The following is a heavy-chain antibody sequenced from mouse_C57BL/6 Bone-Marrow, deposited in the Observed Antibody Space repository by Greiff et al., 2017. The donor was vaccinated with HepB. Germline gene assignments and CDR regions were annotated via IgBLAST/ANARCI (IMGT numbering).Heavy chain of an antibody. CDR3: ARGGLRHYFDY. CDR1: GYAFTNYL. V-gene: IGHV1-54*01. J-gene: IGHJ2*01. Sequence: VQLVESGAELVRPGTSVKVSCKASGYAFTNYLIEWVKQRPGQGLEWIGVINPGSGGTNYNEKFKGKATLTADKSSSTAYMQLSSLTSEDSAVYFCARGGLRHYFDYWGQGTTLTVSS. D-gene: IGHD2-4*01. CDR2: INPGSGGT.